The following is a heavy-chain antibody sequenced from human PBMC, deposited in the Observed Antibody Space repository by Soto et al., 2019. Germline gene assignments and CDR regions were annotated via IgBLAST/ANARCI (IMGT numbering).Heavy chain of an antibody. J-gene: IGHJ5*02. CDR2: ISAYNGTT. V-gene: IGHV1-18*01. CDR1: GYTFTIYG. D-gene: IGHD4-17*01. CDR3: ARSVSTTVTTVFAP. Sequence: ASVKVACTASGYTFTIYGISWVRQAPGQGLEWMGWISAYNGTTNYAQKLQGRVTITTDKSTSTAYMELSSLRSEETAVYCCARSVSTTVTTVFAPWGQGTLVTVSS.